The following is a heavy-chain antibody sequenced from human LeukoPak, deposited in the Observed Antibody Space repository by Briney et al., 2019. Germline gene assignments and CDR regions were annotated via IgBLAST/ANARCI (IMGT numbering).Heavy chain of an antibody. CDR3: ARSSDIVLMVYAIEYYFDY. D-gene: IGHD2-8*01. J-gene: IGHJ4*02. Sequence: EASVKVSCKASGYTFTSYYMHWVRQAPGQGLEWMGGIIPIFGTANYAQKFQGRVTITTDESTSTAYMELSSLRSEDTAVYYCARSSDIVLMVYAIEYYFDYWGQGTLVTASS. CDR2: IIPIFGTA. CDR1: GYTFTSYY. V-gene: IGHV1-69*05.